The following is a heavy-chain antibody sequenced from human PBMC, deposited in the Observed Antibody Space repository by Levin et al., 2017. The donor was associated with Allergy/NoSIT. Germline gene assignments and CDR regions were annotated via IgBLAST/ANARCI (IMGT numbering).Heavy chain of an antibody. V-gene: IGHV4-59*01. CDR3: ARGGYSSFYH. D-gene: IGHD5-18*01. Sequence: TSETLSLTCTVSGGSISSYYWSWIRQPPGKGLEWIGYIYYSGSTNYNPSLKSRVTISVDTSKNQFSLKLSSVTAADTAVYYCARGGYSSFYHWGQGTLVTVSS. J-gene: IGHJ4*02. CDR2: IYYSGST. CDR1: GGSISSYY.